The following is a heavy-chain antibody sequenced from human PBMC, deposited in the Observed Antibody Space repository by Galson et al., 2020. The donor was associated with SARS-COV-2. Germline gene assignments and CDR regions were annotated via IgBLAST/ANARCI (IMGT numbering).Heavy chain of an antibody. J-gene: IGHJ4*02. Sequence: TGGSLRLSCAASGFTFSSYAMHWVRQAPGKGLEWVAVISYDGSNKYYADSVKGRLTISRDNSKNTLYLQMNSLRAEDTAVYYCARVPHRAYSSGWTYYFDYWGQGTLVTVSS. D-gene: IGHD6-19*01. CDR2: ISYDGSNK. CDR1: GFTFSSYA. V-gene: IGHV3-30-3*01. CDR3: ARVPHRAYSSGWTYYFDY.